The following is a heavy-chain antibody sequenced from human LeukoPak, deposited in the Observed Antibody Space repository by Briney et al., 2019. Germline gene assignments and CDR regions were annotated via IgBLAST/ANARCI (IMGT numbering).Heavy chain of an antibody. CDR3: ARSIIIVPNTSYYYYYMDV. Sequence: ASVKVSCKASGYTFTSHALHWVRRAPGESLEWMAWINGATGQTQYSQKFQARVTLTRDTSANTAYMELSSLRSEDTALYYCARSIIIVPNTSYYYYYMDVWGQGTTVTVSS. CDR1: GYTFTSHA. CDR2: INGATGQT. D-gene: IGHD2/OR15-2a*01. J-gene: IGHJ6*02. V-gene: IGHV1-3*01.